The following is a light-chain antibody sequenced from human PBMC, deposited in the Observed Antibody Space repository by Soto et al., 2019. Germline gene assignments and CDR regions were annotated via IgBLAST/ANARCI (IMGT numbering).Light chain of an antibody. CDR1: SGHSTYA. V-gene: IGLV4-69*01. CDR3: QTWDTGISV. Sequence: QSVLTQSPSASASLGASVKLTCTLSSGHSTYAIAWHQQQPEKGPRYLMKVNSDGSHSKGGGIPDRFSGSRSGAERYLTISNLQSEDEADYYCQTWDTGISVFGGGTKLTVL. J-gene: IGLJ2*01. CDR2: VNSDGSH.